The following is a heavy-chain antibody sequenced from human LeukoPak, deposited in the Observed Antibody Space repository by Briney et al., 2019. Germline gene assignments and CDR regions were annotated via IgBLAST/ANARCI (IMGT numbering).Heavy chain of an antibody. V-gene: IGHV3-30*18. Sequence: GGPLRLSCAASGFTFSDYVMHWVRQAPGKGLEWVAVISYDGNSEYYADSVKGRFSISRDNSKDTLYLQMNSLRPEDTAVYYCAKRRSTSCYDPWGQGTLVTVSS. J-gene: IGHJ5*02. CDR1: GFTFSDYV. D-gene: IGHD2-2*01. CDR3: AKRRSTSCYDP. CDR2: ISYDGNSE.